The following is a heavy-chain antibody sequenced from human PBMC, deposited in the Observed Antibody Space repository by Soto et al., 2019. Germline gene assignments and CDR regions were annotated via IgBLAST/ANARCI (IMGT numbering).Heavy chain of an antibody. V-gene: IGHV3-64*01. CDR3: ARTPYDYIWGSYRFDY. J-gene: IGHJ4*02. D-gene: IGHD3-16*02. Sequence: GGSLRLSCAASGFTFSSYAMHWVRQAPGKGLEYVSAISSNGGSTYYANSVKGRFTISRDNSKNTLYLQMGSLRAEDMAVYYCARTPYDYIWGSYRFDYWGQGTLVTVSS. CDR1: GFTFSSYA. CDR2: ISSNGGST.